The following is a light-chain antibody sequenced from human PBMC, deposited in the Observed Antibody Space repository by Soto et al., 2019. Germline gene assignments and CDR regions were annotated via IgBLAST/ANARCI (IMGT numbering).Light chain of an antibody. CDR3: CSYAGDLAL. J-gene: IGLJ2*01. V-gene: IGLV2-11*01. CDR1: SSDVGGYDF. Sequence: QSPLTHPRSLSGSPGQSVTISCTGTSSDVGGYDFVSWYQQHPGKAPKLMISDVSKRPSGVPDRFSGSKSGNTASLTISGLQAEDEADYYCCSYAGDLALFGGGTKVTVL. CDR2: DVS.